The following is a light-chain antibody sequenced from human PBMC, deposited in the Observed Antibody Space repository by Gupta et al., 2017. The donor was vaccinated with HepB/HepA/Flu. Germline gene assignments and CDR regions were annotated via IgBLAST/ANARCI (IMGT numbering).Light chain of an antibody. Sequence: QSALTQPPSVSGSPGQSVTISCTGTSSDIGSYTRVSWYQQSPGTAPKLIMYEVDNRPSGVPDRFSGSKSGNTASLTISGLQTEDEADYYCSSYTTSSTYVFGIGTKVTVL. CDR3: SSYTTSSTYV. CDR1: SSDIGSYTR. J-gene: IGLJ1*01. V-gene: IGLV2-18*02. CDR2: EVD.